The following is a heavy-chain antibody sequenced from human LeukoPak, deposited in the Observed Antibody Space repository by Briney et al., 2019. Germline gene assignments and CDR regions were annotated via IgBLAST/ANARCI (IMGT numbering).Heavy chain of an antibody. D-gene: IGHD3-16*02. CDR2: IYYSGST. V-gene: IGHV4-39*01. Sequence: SETLSLTCTVSGGSISSSSYYWGWIRQPPGKGLEWIGSIYYSGSTYYNPSLKSRVTISIDTSKNQFSLKLSSVTAADTAVYYCARHVIMITFGGVIVPEMGYFDYWGQGTLVTVSS. J-gene: IGHJ4*02. CDR1: GGSISSSSYY. CDR3: ARHVIMITFGGVIVPEMGYFDY.